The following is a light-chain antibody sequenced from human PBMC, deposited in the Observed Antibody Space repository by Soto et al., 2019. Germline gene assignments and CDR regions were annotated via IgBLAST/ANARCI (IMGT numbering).Light chain of an antibody. CDR2: DDG. CDR1: SSNIGGNS. V-gene: IGLV1-51*01. J-gene: IGLJ1*01. Sequence: QSVMTQPPSVSAAPGQKVTISCSGSSSNIGGNSVSWYQQLPGTAPKLLIYDDGKRPSGIPDRFSGSKSGTSATLGITGFRTGDEADYYCGSWDSSLSAYVFGTGTKLTVL. CDR3: GSWDSSLSAYV.